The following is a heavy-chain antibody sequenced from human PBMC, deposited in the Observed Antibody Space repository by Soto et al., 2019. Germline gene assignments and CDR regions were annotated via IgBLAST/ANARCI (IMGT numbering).Heavy chain of an antibody. V-gene: IGHV3-74*01. J-gene: IGHJ4*02. CDR3: ARPRSSAWSDTYFVY. Sequence: PGGSLRLSCAASGFTLSSYWMHWVRQAPGKGLVWVSRINNDGSSTSYADSVKGRFTISRDNAKKSLYLQMNSLRAEDTAVYYCARPRSSAWSDTYFVYWGQGALVTVSS. CDR1: GFTLSSYW. CDR2: INNDGSST. D-gene: IGHD6-19*01.